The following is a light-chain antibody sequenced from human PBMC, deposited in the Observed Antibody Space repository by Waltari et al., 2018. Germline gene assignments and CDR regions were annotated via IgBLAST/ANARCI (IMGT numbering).Light chain of an antibody. V-gene: IGKV3-15*01. CDR3: HQYYSNQLLT. Sequence: EIVMTQSPATLSVSPGERATLSCRASQSVSSNLAWYQQKPGQAPRLLIYGASTRATGIPARFSGSGSGTEFTLTISSLQAEDVAVYYCHQYYSNQLLTFGPGTRVDIK. J-gene: IGKJ3*01. CDR2: GAS. CDR1: QSVSSN.